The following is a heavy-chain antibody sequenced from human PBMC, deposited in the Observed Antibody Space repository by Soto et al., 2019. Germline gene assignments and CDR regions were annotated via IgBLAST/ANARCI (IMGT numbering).Heavy chain of an antibody. V-gene: IGHV3-33*01. CDR2: IWYDGSYK. J-gene: IGHJ6*02. CDR3: ARDLYGGNTRSYYHGMDV. Sequence: GGSLRLSCAASGFTISTYGMHWVRQAPGKGLEWVAVIWYDGSYKYYADAVKGRFTISRDNSKNTLYLQMNSLRAEDTAVYYCARDLYGGNTRSYYHGMDVWGQGTTVTV. CDR1: GFTISTYG. D-gene: IGHD2-15*01.